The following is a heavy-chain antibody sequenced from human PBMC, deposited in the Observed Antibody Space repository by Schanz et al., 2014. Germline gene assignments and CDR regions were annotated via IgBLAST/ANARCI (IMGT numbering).Heavy chain of an antibody. CDR2: INSVGSNT. CDR3: AKTLFPGGTQTFGN. V-gene: IGHV3-74*01. CDR1: GFTFSSHW. D-gene: IGHD2-8*02. Sequence: EVQLVQSGGGLVQPGGSLRLSCAASGFTFSSHWMHWVRQDPGKGLVWVARINSVGSNTDYADSVTGRFTISRDNSKNTLYLQMNSLRAEDTAVYYCAKTLFPGGTQTFGNWGQGTLVTVSS. J-gene: IGHJ4*02.